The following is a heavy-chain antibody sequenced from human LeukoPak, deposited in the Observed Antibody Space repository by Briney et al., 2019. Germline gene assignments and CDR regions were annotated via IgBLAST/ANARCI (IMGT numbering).Heavy chain of an antibody. D-gene: IGHD2-8*02. CDR2: INHSGST. CDR1: GGSISSGGYY. V-gene: IGHV4-30-2*01. Sequence: PSQTLSLTCTVSGGSISSGGYYWSWIRQPPGKGLEWIGEINHSGSTNYNPSLKSRVTISVDTSKNQFSLKLSSVTAADTAVYYCARGRIVLGYWGQGTLVTVSS. CDR3: ARGRIVLGY. J-gene: IGHJ4*02.